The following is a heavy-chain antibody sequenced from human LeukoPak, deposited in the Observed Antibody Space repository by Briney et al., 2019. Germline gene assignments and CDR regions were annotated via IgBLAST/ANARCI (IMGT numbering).Heavy chain of an antibody. V-gene: IGHV4-30-4*01. Sequence: TSETLSLTCTVSGGSISSGDYYWSWIRQPPGKGLEWIGYIYYSGSTYYNPSLKSRVTISVDTSKNQFSLKLSSVTAADTAVYYCARAPRPFYYYYYGMDAWGQGTTVTVSS. CDR1: GGSISSGDYY. CDR3: ARAPRPFYYYYYGMDA. CDR2: IYYSGST. J-gene: IGHJ6*02.